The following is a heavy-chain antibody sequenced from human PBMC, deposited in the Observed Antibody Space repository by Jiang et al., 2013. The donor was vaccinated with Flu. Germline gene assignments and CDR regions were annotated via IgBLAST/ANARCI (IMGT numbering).Heavy chain of an antibody. CDR3: ARGRGMIVVVPHFDY. D-gene: IGHD3-22*01. CDR2: SIIWEH. CDR1: GGSISSSNW. J-gene: IGHJ4*02. Sequence: AVSGGSISSSNWWSWVRPAPTGRGWSGLGKSIIWEHQLQPSLKSRVTISVDKSKNQFSLKLSSVTAADTAVYYCARGRGMIVVVPHFDYWGQGTLVTVSS. V-gene: IGHV4-4*02.